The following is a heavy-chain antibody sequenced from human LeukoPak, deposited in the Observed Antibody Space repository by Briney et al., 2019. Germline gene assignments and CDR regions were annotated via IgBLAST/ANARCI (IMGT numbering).Heavy chain of an antibody. CDR2: IMPGGHI. J-gene: IGHJ3*02. D-gene: IGHD3-10*01. Sequence: GGSLRLSCRASGFSVDSVFMNWVRQPPGKGLEWVSFIMPGGHIDYTDSVKGRFIISRDSFKNTLSLQMNSLRAEDTAAYYCAKDRGGSGSYYITDAFDIWGQGTMVTVSS. CDR3: AKDRGGSGSYYITDAFDI. CDR1: GFSVDSVF. V-gene: IGHV3-66*01.